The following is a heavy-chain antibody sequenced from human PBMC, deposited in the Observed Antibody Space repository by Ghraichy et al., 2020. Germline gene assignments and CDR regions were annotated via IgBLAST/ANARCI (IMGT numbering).Heavy chain of an antibody. CDR1: GFTFSSYS. J-gene: IGHJ4*02. V-gene: IGHV3-21*01. CDR3: ARALYDFWSGYSDDY. CDR2: ISSSSSYI. D-gene: IGHD3-3*01. Sequence: GESLNISCAASGFTFSSYSMNWVRQAPGKGLEWVSSISSSSSYIYYADSVKGRFTISRDNAKNSLYLQMNSLRAEDTAVYYCARALYDFWSGYSDDYWGQGTLVTVSS.